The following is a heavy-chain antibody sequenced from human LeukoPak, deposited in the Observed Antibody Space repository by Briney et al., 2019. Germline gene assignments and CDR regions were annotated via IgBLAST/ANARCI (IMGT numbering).Heavy chain of an antibody. CDR2: IKQDGSEK. Sequence: GGSLRLSCAASGFTFSSYWMSWVRQAPGKGLEWVANIKQDGSEKYYVDSVKGRFTISRDNAKNSLYLQMNSLRAEDTAVYYCARDYYDSSGYYLFDYWGQGTLDTVSS. CDR1: GFTFSSYW. J-gene: IGHJ4*02. D-gene: IGHD3-22*01. V-gene: IGHV3-7*01. CDR3: ARDYYDSSGYYLFDY.